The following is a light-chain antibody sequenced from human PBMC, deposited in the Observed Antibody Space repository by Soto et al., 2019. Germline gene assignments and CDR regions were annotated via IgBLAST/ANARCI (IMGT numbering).Light chain of an antibody. CDR1: SGDVGGYNY. V-gene: IGLV2-11*01. CDR3: CSYAATGSSVV. J-gene: IGLJ2*01. Sequence: QSVLTQPRSVSGSPGQSVTFSCTGTSGDVGGYNYVSWYQHHPGKAPKVMIYDVNKRPSGVPDRFSGSKSGNTASLTISGLQAEDEADYYCCSYAATGSSVVFGGVTKLTVL. CDR2: DVN.